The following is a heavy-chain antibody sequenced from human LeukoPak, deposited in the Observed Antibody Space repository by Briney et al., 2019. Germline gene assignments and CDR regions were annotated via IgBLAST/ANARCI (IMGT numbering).Heavy chain of an antibody. Sequence: ASVKVSCKASGYTFTGYYMHWVRQAPGQGLEWMGWINPNSGGTNYAQKFQGRVTMTRDTSISTAYMELSRLRSDDTAVYYCARDRASIAGLFDPWGQGTLVTVSS. D-gene: IGHD1-20*01. CDR1: GYTFTGYY. V-gene: IGHV1-2*02. CDR2: INPNSGGT. CDR3: ARDRASIAGLFDP. J-gene: IGHJ5*02.